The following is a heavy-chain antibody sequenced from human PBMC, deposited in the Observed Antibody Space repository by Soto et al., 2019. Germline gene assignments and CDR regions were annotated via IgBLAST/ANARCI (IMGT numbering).Heavy chain of an antibody. V-gene: IGHV1-69*13. J-gene: IGHJ4*02. CDR3: ARSVGVTKLSYLDY. CDR1: GGTFSSYG. Sequence: SVKVSCKAAGGTFSSYGISWVRQAPGQGLEWMGGIIPMFGTATHTQNFQGRLTITADESTSTAYMELSSLRSEDTAVYFCARSVGVTKLSYLDYWGQGTLVTVSS. CDR2: IIPMFGTA. D-gene: IGHD1-26*01.